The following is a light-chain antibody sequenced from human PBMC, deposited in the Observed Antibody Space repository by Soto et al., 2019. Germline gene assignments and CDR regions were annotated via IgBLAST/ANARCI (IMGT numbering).Light chain of an antibody. CDR3: QQSFTTPPAT. Sequence: DIQMTQSPSSLSASVGDRVTITCRASHYISSSLSWYQQVPGKAPRLLIYTASTLQRGVPSRFRGSGSGTDFTLTISSLQPEYFATYYCQQSFTTPPATFGGGTKVEIK. CDR2: TAS. CDR1: HYISSS. V-gene: IGKV1-39*01. J-gene: IGKJ4*01.